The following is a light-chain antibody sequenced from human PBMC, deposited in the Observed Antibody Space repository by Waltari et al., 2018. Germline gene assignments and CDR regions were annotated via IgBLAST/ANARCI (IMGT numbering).Light chain of an antibody. CDR1: QSVSRT. Sequence: EIVLTQSPGTLSLSPGERATLSCRASQSVSRTLAWYQQKPGQAPKLLIYGASIRATGIPERFTGRGSGTDFSLTISSLEPEDFAIYFCQHYVRLPATFGQGTKVEIK. J-gene: IGKJ1*01. CDR2: GAS. V-gene: IGKV3-20*01. CDR3: QHYVRLPAT.